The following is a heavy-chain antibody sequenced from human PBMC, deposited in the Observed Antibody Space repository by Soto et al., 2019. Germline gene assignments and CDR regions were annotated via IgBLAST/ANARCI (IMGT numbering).Heavy chain of an antibody. CDR1: GGSISSSSYY. D-gene: IGHD3-9*01. V-gene: IGHV4-39*01. CDR3: ARRRVIHYHYGMDV. Sequence: KASETLSLTCTVSGGSISSSSYYWGWIRQPPGKGLEWIGSIYYSGSTYYNPSLKGRVTISVDTSKNQFSLKLSSVTAADTAVYYCARRRVIHYHYGMDVWGQGTTVTVSS. CDR2: IYYSGST. J-gene: IGHJ6*02.